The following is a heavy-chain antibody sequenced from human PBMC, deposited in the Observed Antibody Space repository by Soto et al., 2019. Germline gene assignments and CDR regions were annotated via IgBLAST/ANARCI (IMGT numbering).Heavy chain of an antibody. Sequence: QVQLEQSGAEVKRPGDSVKVSCKITGHTLTELSIHWVRQAPGKGLEWMGGFDPEQGETIYAQNFEGRVTITGDISSETSDMELSSLRAEDTAVYYCATAPSNQGYYSDSGMNFWFDPWGRGTLVIVSS. CDR3: ATAPSNQGYYSDSGMNFWFDP. J-gene: IGHJ5*02. CDR2: FDPEQGET. CDR1: GHTLTELS. D-gene: IGHD3-10*01. V-gene: IGHV1-24*01.